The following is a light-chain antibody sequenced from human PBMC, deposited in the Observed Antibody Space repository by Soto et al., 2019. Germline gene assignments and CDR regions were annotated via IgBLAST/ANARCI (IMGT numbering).Light chain of an antibody. Sequence: IVMTQSPATLSVSPGERATLSCRASQSISSNLAWYQQKPGQAPRLLVYGASTRATGFPARFSGSGSGTEFTLTISSLQSEDFAVYFCQQYNKWPGTFGQGTKVEIK. J-gene: IGKJ1*01. CDR2: GAS. CDR1: QSISSN. V-gene: IGKV3-15*01. CDR3: QQYNKWPGT.